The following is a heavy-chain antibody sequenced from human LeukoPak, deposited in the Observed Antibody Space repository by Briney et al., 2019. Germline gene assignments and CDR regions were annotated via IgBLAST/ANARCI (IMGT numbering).Heavy chain of an antibody. CDR2: ISAYNGNT. V-gene: IGHV1-18*01. CDR3: ARVVSSSQKPYYYYYYYMDV. CDR1: GYTFTSYG. D-gene: IGHD6-13*01. Sequence: GASVKVSCKASGYTFTSYGISWVRRAPGQGLEWMGWISAYNGNTNYAQKLQGRVTMTTDTSTSTAYMELRSLRSDDTAVYYCARVVSSSQKPYYYYYYYMDVWGKGTTVTVSS. J-gene: IGHJ6*03.